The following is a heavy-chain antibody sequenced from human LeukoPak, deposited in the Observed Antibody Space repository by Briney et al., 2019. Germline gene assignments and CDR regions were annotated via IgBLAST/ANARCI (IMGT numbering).Heavy chain of an antibody. J-gene: IGHJ3*02. Sequence: GGSLRLSCAASGFTFKTYWMHWVRQAPGKGLVWLSHINSDGSSTSYADSVRGRFTISRDNAKNTLYLQMNSLRAEDTAVYYCARDLKGPLNDVFDMWGQGTMVTVSS. D-gene: IGHD4/OR15-4a*01. V-gene: IGHV3-74*01. CDR1: GFTFKTYW. CDR3: ARDLKGPLNDVFDM. CDR2: INSDGSST.